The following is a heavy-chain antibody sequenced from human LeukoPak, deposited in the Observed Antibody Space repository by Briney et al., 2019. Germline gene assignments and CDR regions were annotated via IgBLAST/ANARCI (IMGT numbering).Heavy chain of an antibody. CDR3: MSNYLQGGYYFNS. Sequence: SETLSLTCTVSGYSISSGYYWGWIRQPPGKGLEWIANIYHSGPIYYNPSLKSRITISIDTSKNQFSPKLSSVTAADTAVYYCMSNYLQGGYYFNSWGQGTLVTVSS. CDR2: IYHSGPI. V-gene: IGHV4-38-2*02. J-gene: IGHJ4*02. D-gene: IGHD2/OR15-2a*01. CDR1: GYSISSGYY.